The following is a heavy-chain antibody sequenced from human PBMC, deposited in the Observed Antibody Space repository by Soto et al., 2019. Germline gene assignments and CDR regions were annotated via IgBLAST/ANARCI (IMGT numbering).Heavy chain of an antibody. CDR2: ISSSGTGI. V-gene: IGHV3-11*01. CDR3: ASAYPDAFEI. Sequence: GGSLRLSCAASGCTFSDYYMSWIRQAPGKGLEWVSYISSSGTGIYYPDSMKGRFTISRDNAKKSLYLQMSSLRAEDTAVYYCASAYPDAFEIWGQGTMVTV. D-gene: IGHD2-2*01. J-gene: IGHJ3*02. CDR1: GCTFSDYY.